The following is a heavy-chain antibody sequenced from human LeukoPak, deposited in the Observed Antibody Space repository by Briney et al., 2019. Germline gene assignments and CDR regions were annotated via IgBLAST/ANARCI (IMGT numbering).Heavy chain of an antibody. V-gene: IGHV3-21*01. Sequence: GGSLRLSCAAFGFTLSSYSMNWVCQAPGKGLEWVSSISSGSYIDYADSVKGRFSISRDNAKNSLYLQMNSLRAEDTAVYYCASGGVVIRHRLGYWGQGTLVTVSS. CDR3: ASGGVVIRHRLGY. CDR2: ISSGSYI. CDR1: GFTLSSYS. D-gene: IGHD3-3*01. J-gene: IGHJ4*02.